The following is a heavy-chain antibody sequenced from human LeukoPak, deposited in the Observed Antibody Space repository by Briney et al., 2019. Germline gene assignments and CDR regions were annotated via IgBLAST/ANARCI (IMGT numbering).Heavy chain of an antibody. CDR2: ISSSSGYI. D-gene: IGHD2-2*01. CDR3: ARELGYCSSTSCYGGYFDY. CDR1: GFTFSSYI. J-gene: IGHJ4*02. Sequence: GGSLRLSWAASGFTFSSYIMNWGRQAAGKGLELVSSISSSSGYIYYADSVKGLFTISRDNAKNSLHLQMNSLTAEDTAVYYCARELGYCSSTSCYGGYFDYWGQGTLVTVSS. V-gene: IGHV3-21*01.